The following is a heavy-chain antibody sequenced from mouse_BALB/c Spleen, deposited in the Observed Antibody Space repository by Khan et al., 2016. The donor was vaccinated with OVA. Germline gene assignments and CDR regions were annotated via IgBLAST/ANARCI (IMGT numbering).Heavy chain of an antibody. V-gene: IGHV3-2*02. CDR3: ARVYGGDFDY. Sequence: EVQLQESGPGLVKPSQSLSLTCTVTGYSITSDYAWNWIRQFPGNKLEWMGFISYSGNTKYNPSLKSRFSITRDTSKNQFFLQLNSVTTEDTATYYCARVYGGDFDYWGQGTPLTVSS. J-gene: IGHJ2*01. CDR2: ISYSGNT. CDR1: GYSITSDYA. D-gene: IGHD1-1*01.